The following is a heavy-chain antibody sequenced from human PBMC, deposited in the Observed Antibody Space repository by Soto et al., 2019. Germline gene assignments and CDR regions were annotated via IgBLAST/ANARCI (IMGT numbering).Heavy chain of an antibody. V-gene: IGHV3-30-3*01. D-gene: IGHD3-22*01. Sequence: LRLSCAASGFTFSSYAMHWVRQAPGKGLEWVAVISYDGSNKYYADSVKGRFTISRDNSKNTLYLQMNSLRAEDTAVYYCARDKTYDSSGYYHYYYYYGMDVWGQGTTVTVSS. J-gene: IGHJ6*02. CDR2: ISYDGSNK. CDR1: GFTFSSYA. CDR3: ARDKTYDSSGYYHYYYYYGMDV.